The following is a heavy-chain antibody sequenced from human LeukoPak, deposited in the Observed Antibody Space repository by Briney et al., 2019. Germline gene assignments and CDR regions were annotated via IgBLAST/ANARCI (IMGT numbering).Heavy chain of an antibody. Sequence: ASVKVSCKASAYTFTGYYMHWVRQAPGQGLEWMGWIHPDSGGTKCAQKFQGRLTMTRDTSISTAYMELTRLRSDDTAIYYCARFGTDALDIWGQGTMVTVSS. CDR1: AYTFTGYY. CDR3: ARFGTDALDI. CDR2: IHPDSGGT. D-gene: IGHD1-14*01. J-gene: IGHJ3*02. V-gene: IGHV1-2*02.